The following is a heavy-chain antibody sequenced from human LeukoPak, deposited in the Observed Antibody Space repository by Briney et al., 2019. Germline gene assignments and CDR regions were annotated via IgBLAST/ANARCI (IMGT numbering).Heavy chain of an antibody. CDR2: MNPRSGNT. J-gene: IGHJ4*02. Sequence: GASVKVSCKTSGYIFTTYDINWARQAPGQGLEWMGWMNPRSGNTGYAQKFQGRVTMTRNTFTRTAYMELSSLRYEDTAVYYRARGLGSSRGENFWGQGTLVTVSS. CDR1: GYIFTTYD. CDR3: ARGLGSSRGENF. D-gene: IGHD6-13*01. V-gene: IGHV1-8*01.